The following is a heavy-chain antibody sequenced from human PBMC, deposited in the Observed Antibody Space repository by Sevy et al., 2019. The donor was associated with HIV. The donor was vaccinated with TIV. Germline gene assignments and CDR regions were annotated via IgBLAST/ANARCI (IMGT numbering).Heavy chain of an antibody. J-gene: IGHJ6*02. CDR1: GFTFSDYY. V-gene: IGHV3-11*01. D-gene: IGHD6-13*01. CDR2: ISSSGSTI. Sequence: GGSLRLSCAASGFTFSDYYMSWIRQAPGKGLEWVSYISSSGSTIYYADSVKGRFTISRDNAKNSLYLQMNSLRAEDTAVYYCARVEVDSSSWYGPLNGMDVCGQGTTVTVSS. CDR3: ARVEVDSSSWYGPLNGMDV.